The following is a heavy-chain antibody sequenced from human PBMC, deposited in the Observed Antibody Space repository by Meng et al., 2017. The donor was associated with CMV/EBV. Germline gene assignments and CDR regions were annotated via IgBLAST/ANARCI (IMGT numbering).Heavy chain of an antibody. Sequence: GESLKISCAASGFTFSSYSMNWVRQAPGKGLEWVSSISSSSSYIYYADSVKGRFTISRDNAKNSLYLQMNSLRAEDTAVYYCAKESGTYYIVGFDPWGQGTLVTVSS. V-gene: IGHV3-21*01. D-gene: IGHD1-26*01. CDR2: ISSSSSYI. J-gene: IGHJ5*02. CDR1: GFTFSSYS. CDR3: AKESGTYYIVGFDP.